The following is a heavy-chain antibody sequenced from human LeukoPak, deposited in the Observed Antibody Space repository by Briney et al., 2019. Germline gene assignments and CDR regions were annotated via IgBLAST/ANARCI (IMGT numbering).Heavy chain of an antibody. CDR2: ISSNGGST. V-gene: IGHV3-64*01. J-gene: IGHJ6*02. CDR1: GFTFSSYA. D-gene: IGHD2-21*02. Sequence: GGSLRLSCAASGFTFSSYAMHWVRQAPGKGLEYVSAISSNGGSTYYANSVKGRFTISRDNSKNTLYLQMGSLRAEDMAVYYCARVPYCGGDCYFGSDYYGMDVWGQGTTVTVSS. CDR3: ARVPYCGGDCYFGSDYYGMDV.